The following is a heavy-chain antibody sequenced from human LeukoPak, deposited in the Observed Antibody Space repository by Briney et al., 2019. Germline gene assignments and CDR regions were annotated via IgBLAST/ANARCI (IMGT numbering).Heavy chain of an antibody. D-gene: IGHD3-10*01. CDR3: ARHKNYYGSEFDY. CDR1: GGSISSSSYY. Sequence: SETLSLTCTVSGGSISSSSYYWGWIRQPPGKGLEWIGSIYYSGSTYYSPSLKSRVTISVDTPKNQFSLKLSSVTAADTAVYYCARHKNYYGSEFDYWGQGTLVTVSS. J-gene: IGHJ4*02. CDR2: IYYSGST. V-gene: IGHV4-39*01.